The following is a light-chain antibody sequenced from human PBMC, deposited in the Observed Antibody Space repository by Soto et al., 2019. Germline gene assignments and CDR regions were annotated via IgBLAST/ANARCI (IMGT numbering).Light chain of an antibody. J-gene: IGKJ1*01. V-gene: IGKV1-5*01. CDR1: QSINSW. Sequence: DIQMTQSPSTLSASVGDRVTITCRASQSINSWLSWYQQKQGKDPQSLIYDASTLRSGGRSRFSASGSGTEFTLIISSLQPDDFATYYCQQYTSYSWTFGQGTKVDIK. CDR2: DAS. CDR3: QQYTSYSWT.